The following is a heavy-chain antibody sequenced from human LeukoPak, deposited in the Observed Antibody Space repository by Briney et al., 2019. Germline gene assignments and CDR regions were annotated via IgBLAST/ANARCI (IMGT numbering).Heavy chain of an antibody. J-gene: IGHJ4*02. D-gene: IGHD3-22*01. Sequence: ASVKVSCKASGYTFTSYYIHWVRQAPGQGLVWMGIINPSSGSTTYAQKFQDRVTMTRDMSTSTVYMELSSLRSEDTAVYYCARVGYYDSSGDYKYWGQGTLVTVSS. CDR2: INPSSGST. CDR1: GYTFTSYY. CDR3: ARVGYYDSSGDYKY. V-gene: IGHV1-46*01.